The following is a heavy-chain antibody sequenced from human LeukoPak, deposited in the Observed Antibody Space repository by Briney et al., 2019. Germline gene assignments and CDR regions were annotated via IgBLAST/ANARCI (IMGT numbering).Heavy chain of an antibody. D-gene: IGHD1-20*01. CDR1: GFTVSSNY. CDR3: ARVSHNCLGPYYYYGMDV. J-gene: IGHJ6*02. V-gene: IGHV3-53*04. Sequence: PGGSLRLSCAASGFTVSSNYMSWVRQAPGKGLEWVSVIYSGGSTYYADSVKGRFTISRHNSKNTLYLQMNSMRAEDTAVYYCARVSHNCLGPYYYYGMDVWGQGTTVTVSS. CDR2: IYSGGST.